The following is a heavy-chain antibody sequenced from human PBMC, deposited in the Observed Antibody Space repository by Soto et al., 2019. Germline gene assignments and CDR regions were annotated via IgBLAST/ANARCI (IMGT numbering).Heavy chain of an antibody. CDR2: ISSSSSYI. D-gene: IGHD3-10*01. CDR3: ARDKLWFGDNYYYYGMDV. CDR1: GFTFSSYS. J-gene: IGHJ6*02. Sequence: EVQLVESGGGLVKPGGSLRLSCAASGFTFSSYSMNWVRQAPEKGLEWVSSISSSSSYIYYADSVKGRFTISRDNAKNSLYLQMNSLRAEDTAVYYCARDKLWFGDNYYYYGMDVWGQGTTVTVSS. V-gene: IGHV3-21*01.